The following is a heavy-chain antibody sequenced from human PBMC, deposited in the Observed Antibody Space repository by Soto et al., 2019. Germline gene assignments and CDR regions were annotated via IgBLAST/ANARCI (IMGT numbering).Heavy chain of an antibody. J-gene: IGHJ4*02. CDR1: GFPFGENA. CDR3: AKEDTGSGSIDY. Sequence: PGGSLRLSCAASGFPFGENAMSWVRQAPGKGLEWVSGISDSGATTYYADSVRGRFTISRDNSKNTLYLQMKSLRAEDSASYYCAKEDTGSGSIDYWGQGALVTVSS. V-gene: IGHV3-23*01. CDR2: ISDSGATT. D-gene: IGHD6-19*01.